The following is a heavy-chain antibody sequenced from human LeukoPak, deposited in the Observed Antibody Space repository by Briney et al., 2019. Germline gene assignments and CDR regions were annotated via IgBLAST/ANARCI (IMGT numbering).Heavy chain of an antibody. Sequence: GGSLRLSCAASGLTFSSYGFHWVRQAPGKGLEWVAFIRYDGSNKCYADSVKGRFTISRDNAKNSLYLQMSSLRAEDTALYYCARDWFTRLGELSPDRAFDYWGQGTLVTVSS. CDR3: ARDWFTRLGELSPDRAFDY. D-gene: IGHD3-16*02. CDR1: GLTFSSYG. CDR2: IRYDGSNK. J-gene: IGHJ4*02. V-gene: IGHV3-30*02.